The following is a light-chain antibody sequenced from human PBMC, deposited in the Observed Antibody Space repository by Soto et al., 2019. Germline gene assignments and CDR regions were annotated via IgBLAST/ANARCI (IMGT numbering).Light chain of an antibody. Sequence: QPASVSGSPGQSITISCTGTSSDVGDYDYVSWYQHHPGKAPKLMIYGVSNRPSGVSNRFSGSKSGNMASLTISGLQAEDEADYYCTSYTSSSTIIFGGGTKLTVL. CDR1: SSDVGDYDY. CDR2: GVS. J-gene: IGLJ2*01. CDR3: TSYTSSSTII. V-gene: IGLV2-14*01.